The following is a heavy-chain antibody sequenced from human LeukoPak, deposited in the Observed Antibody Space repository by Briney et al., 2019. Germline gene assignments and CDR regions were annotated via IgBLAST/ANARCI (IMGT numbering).Heavy chain of an antibody. CDR2: IKQDGSEK. J-gene: IGHJ4*02. V-gene: IGHV3-7*01. Sequence: PGGSLRLSCAASGFTFSSYWMSWVRQAPGKGLEWVANIKQDGSEKYYVDSLKGRFTISRDNAKNSLYLQMNSLRADDTAVYYCARDFGVVPYLYFDYWGQGTLVTVSS. CDR3: ARDFGVVPYLYFDY. D-gene: IGHD3-3*01. CDR1: GFTFSSYW.